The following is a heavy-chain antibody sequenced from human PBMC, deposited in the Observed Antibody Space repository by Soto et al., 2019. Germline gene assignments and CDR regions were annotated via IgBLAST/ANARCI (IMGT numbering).Heavy chain of an antibody. D-gene: IGHD3-16*02. CDR3: ARNIVGIIFES. CDR1: GGSISSYY. J-gene: IGHJ4*02. V-gene: IGHV4-59*01. Sequence: SETLSLTCTVSGGSISSYYWSWIRQPPWKGLEWIGYIYYSGSTNYTPSLKSRVTISVDTSKNQFSLKLSSVTAADPAVYYCARNIVGIIFESWGQGTMVTVSS. CDR2: IYYSGST.